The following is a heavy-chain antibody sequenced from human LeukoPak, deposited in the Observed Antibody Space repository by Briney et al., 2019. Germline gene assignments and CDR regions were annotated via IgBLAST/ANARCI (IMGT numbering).Heavy chain of an antibody. V-gene: IGHV3-23*01. Sequence: GGSLRLSCAASGFTFSTYAMNWVGQAPGKGLEGVSTISGSGGSTYYADSVKGRFTISRDNSKNTLYLQMNSLRAEDTAVYYCAYGDYDCWGQGTLVTVSS. D-gene: IGHD4-17*01. CDR3: AYGDYDC. CDR1: GFTFSTYA. J-gene: IGHJ4*02. CDR2: ISGSGGST.